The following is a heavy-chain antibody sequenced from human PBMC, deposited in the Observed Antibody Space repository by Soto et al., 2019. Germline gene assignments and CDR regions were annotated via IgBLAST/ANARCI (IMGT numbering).Heavy chain of an antibody. Sequence: EVQLLESGGGLLQPGGSLRLSCAASGFTFSSYAMTWVRQAPGKGLEWVSAITRSGDYTQYADSVKGRFTTSRDNAENSLYLQMNSLRPEDTALYYCVRSKGGYSYGTPFDYWGQGTLVTVSS. V-gene: IGHV3-23*01. CDR1: GFTFSSYA. CDR3: VRSKGGYSYGTPFDY. J-gene: IGHJ4*02. D-gene: IGHD5-18*01. CDR2: ITRSGDYT.